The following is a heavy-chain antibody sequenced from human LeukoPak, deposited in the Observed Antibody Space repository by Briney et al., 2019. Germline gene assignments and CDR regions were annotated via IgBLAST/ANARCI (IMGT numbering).Heavy chain of an antibody. Sequence: SETLSLTCNVSGGSMSNIYYWGWIRQPPGKGLEWIGRIYTSGSTNYNPSLKSRVTMSVDTSKNQFSLKLSSVTAADTAVYYCASLGVVIMGDDAFDIWGQGTMVTVSS. V-gene: IGHV4-4*07. CDR3: ASLGVVIMGDDAFDI. J-gene: IGHJ3*02. CDR1: GGSMSNIYY. CDR2: IYTSGST. D-gene: IGHD3-3*01.